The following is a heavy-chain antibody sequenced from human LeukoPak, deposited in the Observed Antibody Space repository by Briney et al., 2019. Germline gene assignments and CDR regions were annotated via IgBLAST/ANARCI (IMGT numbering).Heavy chain of an antibody. V-gene: IGHV3-9*01. J-gene: IGHJ4*02. CDR2: ISWNSGSI. D-gene: IGHD3-3*01. CDR1: GFTFDDYA. Sequence: GRSLRLSCAASGFTFDDYAMHWVRQAPGKGLEWVSGISWNSGSIGYADSVKGRFTISRDNSKNTLYLQMNSLRAEDTAVYYCAKEGGTLEWLLFYDYWGQGTLVTVSS. CDR3: AKEGGTLEWLLFYDY.